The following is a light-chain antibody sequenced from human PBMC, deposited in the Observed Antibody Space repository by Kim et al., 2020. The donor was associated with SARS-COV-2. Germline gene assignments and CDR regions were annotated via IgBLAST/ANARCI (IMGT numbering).Light chain of an antibody. J-gene: IGKJ4*01. V-gene: IGKV3-11*01. CDR1: RDGGIS. CDR2: NAA. CDR3: QQRGNCPPALT. Sequence: PGAGAARSCRAGRDGGISLAWYQQTPGHAPRLIIYNAAIRGAGIPDRFSGSGSGTDFNLTIGSLAPEDFAIYYCQQRGNCPPALTFGGGTKVDIK.